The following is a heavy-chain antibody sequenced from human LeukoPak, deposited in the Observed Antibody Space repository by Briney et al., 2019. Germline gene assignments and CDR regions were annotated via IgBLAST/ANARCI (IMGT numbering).Heavy chain of an antibody. Sequence: GASVKVSCKASGGTFSSYAISWVRQAPGQGPEWMGGIIPIFGTANYAQKFQGRVTITTDESTSTAYMELSSLRSEDTAVYYCASKPSTAPHYYDSSGYGDYWGQGTLVTVSS. J-gene: IGHJ4*02. D-gene: IGHD3-22*01. V-gene: IGHV1-69*05. CDR2: IIPIFGTA. CDR3: ASKPSTAPHYYDSSGYGDY. CDR1: GGTFSSYA.